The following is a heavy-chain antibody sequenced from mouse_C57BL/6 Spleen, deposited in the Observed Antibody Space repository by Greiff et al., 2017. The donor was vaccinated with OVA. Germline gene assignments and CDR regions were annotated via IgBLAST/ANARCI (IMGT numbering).Heavy chain of an antibody. CDR3: ARGFDYDGGYFDY. Sequence: EVQLQQSGPELVKPGASVKISCKASGYTFTDYYMNWVKQSHGKSLEWIGDINPNNGGTSYNQQFKGKATLTVDKSSSTAYMELRSLTSEDSAVYYCARGFDYDGGYFDYWGQGTTLTVSS. V-gene: IGHV1-26*01. CDR2: INPNNGGT. J-gene: IGHJ2*01. D-gene: IGHD2-4*01. CDR1: GYTFTDYY.